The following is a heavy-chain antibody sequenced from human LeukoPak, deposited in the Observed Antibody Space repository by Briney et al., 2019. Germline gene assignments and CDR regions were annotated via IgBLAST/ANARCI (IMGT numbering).Heavy chain of an antibody. CDR2: ISSSSSYI. CDR1: GFTFSSYS. D-gene: IGHD3-10*01. Sequence: PGGSLRLSCAASGFTFSSYSMNWVRQAPGKGLEWVSSISSSSSYIYYADSVKGRFTISRDNSKNTLYLQMNSLRAEDTAVYYCGRRGGTWPKYYFDYWGQGSLVTVSS. CDR3: GRRGGTWPKYYFDY. V-gene: IGHV3-21*04. J-gene: IGHJ4*02.